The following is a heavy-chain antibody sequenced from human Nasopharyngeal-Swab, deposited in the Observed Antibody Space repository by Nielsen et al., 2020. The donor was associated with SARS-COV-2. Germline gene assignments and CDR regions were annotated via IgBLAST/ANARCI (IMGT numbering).Heavy chain of an antibody. CDR3: ARGRYEYYYDSSGYYSDCYYMDV. V-gene: IGHV4-59*01. J-gene: IGHJ6*03. Sequence: SETLSLTCTVSGGSISRYYLSWIRQPSGKGLEWIGYIYYSGSTNYNPSPKSRVTISVDTSKNQFSLKLSSVTAADTAVYYCARGRYEYYYDSSGYYSDCYYMDVWGKGTTVTVSS. D-gene: IGHD3-22*01. CDR1: GGSISRYY. CDR2: IYYSGST.